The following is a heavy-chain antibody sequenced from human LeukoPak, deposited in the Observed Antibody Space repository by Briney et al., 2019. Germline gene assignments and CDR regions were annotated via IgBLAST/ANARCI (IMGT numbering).Heavy chain of an antibody. Sequence: ASVKVSCKASGGTFSSYAISWVRQAPGQGLEWMGGIIPIFGTANYAQKFQGRVTITADKSTSTAYMELSSLRSEDTAVYYCARNRPKQIAQPGGAYYYYYMDVWGKGTTVTVSS. V-gene: IGHV1-69*06. CDR1: GGTFSSYA. D-gene: IGHD1-14*01. CDR2: IIPIFGTA. J-gene: IGHJ6*03. CDR3: ARNRPKQIAQPGGAYYYYYMDV.